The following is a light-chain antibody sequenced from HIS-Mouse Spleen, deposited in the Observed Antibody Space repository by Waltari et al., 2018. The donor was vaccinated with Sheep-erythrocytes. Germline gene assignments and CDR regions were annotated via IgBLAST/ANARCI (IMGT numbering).Light chain of an antibody. CDR3: CSYAGSYNHV. CDR2: DVS. V-gene: IGLV2-11*01. CDR1: SSDVGGYNY. J-gene: IGLJ1*01. Sequence: QSALTQPRSVSGSPGQSVTISCTGTSSDVGGYNYVSWYHQHPGKAPKLMLYDVSKRPSAVPARFSGSKSGNTASLTISGLQAEDEADYYCCSYAGSYNHVFATGTKVTVL.